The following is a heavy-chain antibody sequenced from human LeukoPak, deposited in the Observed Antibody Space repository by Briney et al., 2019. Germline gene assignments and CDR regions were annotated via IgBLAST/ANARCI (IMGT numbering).Heavy chain of an antibody. V-gene: IGHV3-30*01. CDR2: ISYVGSNK. J-gene: IGHJ4*02. D-gene: IGHD3-22*01. CDR3: ARDGRWLLPPFDY. CDR1: VLTFSSYA. Sequence: GGSLRLSCAPSVLTFSSYAMHWVRQAPGKGLEWAAVISYVGSNKYYADSVKGRFTISRDNSKNTLYLQMDSLRAEDTAVYYCARDGRWLLPPFDYWGQGTLVTVSS.